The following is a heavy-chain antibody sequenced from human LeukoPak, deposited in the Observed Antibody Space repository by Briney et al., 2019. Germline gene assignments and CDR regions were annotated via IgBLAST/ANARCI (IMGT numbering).Heavy chain of an antibody. D-gene: IGHD1-26*01. V-gene: IGHV1-46*01. CDR2: INPSGGST. Sequence: ASVKVSCKASGYTFTSYSMHWVRQAPGQGLEWMGIINPSGGSTSYAQKFQGRVTMTRDTSTSTVYMELSSLRSEDTAVYYCARETVYSGSYTGGDYWGQGTLVTVSS. CDR1: GYTFTSYS. J-gene: IGHJ4*02. CDR3: ARETVYSGSYTGGDY.